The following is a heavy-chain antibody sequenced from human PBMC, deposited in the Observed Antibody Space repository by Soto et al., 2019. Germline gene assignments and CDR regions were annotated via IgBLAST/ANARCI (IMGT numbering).Heavy chain of an antibody. J-gene: IGHJ4*02. CDR1: GYSFTSYW. V-gene: IGHV5-51*01. CDR3: ARPYYYDSSGSLAFDY. D-gene: IGHD3-22*01. Sequence: GESLKISCKGSGYSFTSYWIGWVRQMPGKGLEWMGIIYPGDSDTRYSPSFQGQVTISADKSISTAYLQWSSLKASDTAMYYCARPYYYDSSGSLAFDYWGQGTLVTVSS. CDR2: IYPGDSDT.